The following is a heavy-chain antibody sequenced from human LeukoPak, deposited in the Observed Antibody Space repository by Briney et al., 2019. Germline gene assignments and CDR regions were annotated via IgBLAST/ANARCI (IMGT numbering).Heavy chain of an antibody. Sequence: SETLSLTCAVYGGSFSGYYWSWIRQSSGKGLEWIGEMDHSGITSYNPSLKSRVTMSVETSKDQFSLKVNSVTAADTAVYYCARRNEFSPLYGDPVDYMDVWGKGTTVIVSS. CDR1: GGSFSGYY. J-gene: IGHJ6*03. CDR3: ARRNEFSPLYGDPVDYMDV. D-gene: IGHD4-17*01. CDR2: MDHSGIT. V-gene: IGHV4-34*01.